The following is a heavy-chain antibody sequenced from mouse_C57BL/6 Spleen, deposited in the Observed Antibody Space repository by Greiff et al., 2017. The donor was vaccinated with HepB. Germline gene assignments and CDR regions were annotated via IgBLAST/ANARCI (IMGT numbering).Heavy chain of an antibody. CDR3: AKGYYSNYAIYFDY. J-gene: IGHJ2*01. V-gene: IGHV5-17*01. CDR2: ISSGSSTI. D-gene: IGHD2-5*01. Sequence: VQLVESGGGLVKPGGSLKLSCAASGFTFSDYGMHWVRQAPEKGLEWVAYISSGSSTIYYADTVKGRITISRDNAKNTLFLKMTSLRSEDTAMYYCAKGYYSNYAIYFDYWGQGTTLTVSS. CDR1: GFTFSDYG.